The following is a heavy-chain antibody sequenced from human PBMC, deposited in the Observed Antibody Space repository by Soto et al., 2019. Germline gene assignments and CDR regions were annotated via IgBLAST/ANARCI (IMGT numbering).Heavy chain of an antibody. CDR3: ARSRVDCSGGSCYSGENAFDI. CDR1: GRAISSSDHY. Sequence: SETLSLTCNVSGRAISSSDHYWGWIRQPPGKGLEWIGSMLYSGLTYYNPSLKSRVTLSVDTSKNQFSLKLSSVTAADTAVYYCARSRVDCSGGSCYSGENAFDIWGQGTMVTVSS. V-gene: IGHV4-39*07. CDR2: MLYSGLT. J-gene: IGHJ3*02. D-gene: IGHD2-15*01.